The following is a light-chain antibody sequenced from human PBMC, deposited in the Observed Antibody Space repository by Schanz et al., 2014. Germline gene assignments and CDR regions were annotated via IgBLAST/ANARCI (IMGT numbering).Light chain of an antibody. CDR1: QSVSSN. J-gene: IGKJ1*01. V-gene: IGKV3-20*01. Sequence: EIVMTQSPATLSVSPGERATLSCRASQSVSSNLAWYQQKPGQAPRLLIYGASSRATGIPDRFSGSGSGTDFTLTISRLEPEDFAVYYCQQYGDSPTWTFGQGTKVEIK. CDR3: QQYGDSPTWT. CDR2: GAS.